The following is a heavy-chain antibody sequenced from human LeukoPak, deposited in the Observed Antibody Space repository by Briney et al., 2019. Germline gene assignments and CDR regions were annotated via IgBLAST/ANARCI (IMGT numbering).Heavy chain of an antibody. D-gene: IGHD3-10*01. J-gene: IGHJ4*02. CDR3: VRVLILMWAPGDEFDH. V-gene: IGHV3-23*01. Sequence: GGSLRLSCAASGFTFSSYAMSWVRQAPGKGLEWVSAISRSGGSTYYADSVKGRFTISRENATNSLYLQMNRLTAEDTYVYFCVRVLILMWAPGDEFDHWGQGSLVTVSS. CDR1: GFTFSSYA. CDR2: ISRSGGST.